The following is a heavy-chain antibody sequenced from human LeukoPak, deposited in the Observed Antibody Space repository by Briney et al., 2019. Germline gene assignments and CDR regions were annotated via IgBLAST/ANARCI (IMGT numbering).Heavy chain of an antibody. CDR3: ARDREGVTTPYYYYYGMDV. CDR1: GGSISSSSYY. CDR2: IYYSGST. J-gene: IGHJ6*02. Sequence: SETLSLTCTVSGGSISSSSYYWGRIRQPPGKGLEWIGYIYYSGSTYYNPSLKGRVTISVDTSKNQFSLKLSSVTAADTAVYYCARDREGVTTPYYYYYGMDVWGQGTTVTVSS. V-gene: IGHV4-31*03. D-gene: IGHD3-10*01.